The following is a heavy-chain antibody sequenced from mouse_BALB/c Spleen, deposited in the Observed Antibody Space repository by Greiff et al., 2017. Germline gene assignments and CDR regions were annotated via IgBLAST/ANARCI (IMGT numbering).Heavy chain of an antibody. D-gene: IGHD2-3*01. CDR2: INPYNDGT. CDR1: GYTFTSYV. J-gene: IGHJ2*01. V-gene: IGHV1-14*01. CDR3: ARSYDGYTYYFDY. Sequence: VQLQQSGPELVKPGASVKMSCKASGYTFTSYVMHWVKQKPGQGLEWIGYINPYNDGTKYNEKFKGKATLTSDKSSSTAYMELSSLTSEDSAVYYCARSYDGYTYYFDYWGQGTTLTVSS.